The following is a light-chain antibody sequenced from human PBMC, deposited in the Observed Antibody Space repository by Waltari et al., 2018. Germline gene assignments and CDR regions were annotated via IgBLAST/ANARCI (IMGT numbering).Light chain of an antibody. J-gene: IGKJ2*01. Sequence: DIVVTQSTDSLAVSLGERATINCKSSQSLLHTNNKHYLAWYQLRPGQPPKLLIYWASTRESGVPGRFSGSGSGTDFTLTISGLQAEDVAVYYCQQYYSTPNTFGQGTK. CDR3: QQYYSTPNT. CDR2: WAS. V-gene: IGKV4-1*01. CDR1: QSLLHTNNKHY.